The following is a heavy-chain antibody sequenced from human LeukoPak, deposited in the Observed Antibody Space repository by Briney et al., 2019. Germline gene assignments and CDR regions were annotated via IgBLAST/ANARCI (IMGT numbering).Heavy chain of an antibody. CDR3: ARANSTTVTRSFDY. CDR1: GGSFSGYY. J-gene: IGHJ4*02. CDR2: INHSGST. D-gene: IGHD4-17*01. Sequence: SETLSLACAVYGGSFSGYYWSWIRQPPGKGLGWIGEINHSGSTNYNPSLKSRVTISVDTSKNQFSLKLSSVTAADTAVYYCARANSTTVTRSFDYWGQGTLVTVSS. V-gene: IGHV4-34*01.